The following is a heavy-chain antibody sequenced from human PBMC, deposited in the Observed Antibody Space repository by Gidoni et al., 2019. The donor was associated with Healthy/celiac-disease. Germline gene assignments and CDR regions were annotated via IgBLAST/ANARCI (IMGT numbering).Heavy chain of an antibody. D-gene: IGHD3-22*01. Sequence: QVQLVESGGGVVQPGRSRRLSCAASGFTFSSYGMHWEWVAVISYEGSNKYYADYVKGLFTISRDNSKNTLYLQMNSLRAEDTAVYYCAKDRVSSGSFDYWGQGTLVTVSS. CDR1: GFTFSSYG. CDR2: ISYEGSNK. J-gene: IGHJ4*02. V-gene: IGHV3-30*18. CDR3: AKDRVSSGSFDY.